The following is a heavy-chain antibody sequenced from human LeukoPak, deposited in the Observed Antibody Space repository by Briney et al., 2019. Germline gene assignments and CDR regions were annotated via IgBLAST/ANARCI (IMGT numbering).Heavy chain of an antibody. D-gene: IGHD6-13*01. CDR2: LNSDGSTT. CDR1: GFTFSSYW. J-gene: IGHJ3*02. Sequence: GGSLRLSCAASGFTFSSYWMHWVRQAPGKGLVWVSRLNSDGSTTTYADSMKGRFTISRDNAKNTLYLQMNSLRAEDTAVYYCAGTKGGPGSSWAFDIWGQGTMVTVSS. CDR3: AGTKGGPGSSWAFDI. V-gene: IGHV3-74*01.